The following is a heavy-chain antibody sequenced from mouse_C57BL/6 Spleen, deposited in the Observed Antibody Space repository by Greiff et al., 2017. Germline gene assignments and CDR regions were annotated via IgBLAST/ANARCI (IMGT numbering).Heavy chain of an antibody. CDR3: ARGELDY. CDR1: GYSITSGYY. D-gene: IGHD4-1*01. CDR2: ISYDGSN. J-gene: IGHJ2*01. Sequence: EVKLQESGPGLVKPSQSLSLTCSVTGYSITSGYYWNWIRQFPGNKLEWVGYISYDGSNNYNPSLKNRISITRDTSKNQFFLKLNSVTTEDTATYYCARGELDYWGQGTTLTVSS. V-gene: IGHV3-6*01.